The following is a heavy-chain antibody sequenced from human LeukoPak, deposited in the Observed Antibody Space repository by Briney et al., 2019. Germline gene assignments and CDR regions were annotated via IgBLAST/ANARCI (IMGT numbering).Heavy chain of an antibody. CDR1: GGSFSGYY. CDR2: INHSGST. J-gene: IGHJ4*02. Sequence: SETLSLTCAVYGGSFSGYYWSWIRQPPGKGLEWIGEINHSGSTNYNPSLKSRVTISVDTSKNQCSLKLSSVTAADTAVYYCARGGVRGYSSYWGQGTLVTVSS. V-gene: IGHV4-34*01. CDR3: ARGGVRGYSSY. D-gene: IGHD5-18*01.